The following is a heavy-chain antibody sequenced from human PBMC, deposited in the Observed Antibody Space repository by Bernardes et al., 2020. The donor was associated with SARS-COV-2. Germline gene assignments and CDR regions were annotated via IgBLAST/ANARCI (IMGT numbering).Heavy chain of an antibody. Sequence: SLRLSCAASGFNFIGSAIQWVRHASVKGLEWIGRIRSKPKGYATTYAASLKGRFVISRDDSRNTAYLQIHSLKIDDTAVYYCTGDYLYWDQGTLVSVSS. CDR2: IRSKPKGYAT. J-gene: IGHJ4*02. CDR3: TGDYLY. V-gene: IGHV3-73*01. D-gene: IGHD4-17*01. CDR1: GFNFIGSA.